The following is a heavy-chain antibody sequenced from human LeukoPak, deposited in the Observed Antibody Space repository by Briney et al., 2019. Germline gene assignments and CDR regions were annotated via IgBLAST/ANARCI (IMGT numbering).Heavy chain of an antibody. D-gene: IGHD6-13*01. Sequence: SGGSLRLSCAASGFTFSNDWMHWVRQGPGKGLVWVSRINSDGSSIIHADSVKGRFTISRDNAKNTVYLQMNSLRAEDTAVYYCAKMSWSFYAFDIWGQGTMVTVSS. J-gene: IGHJ3*02. CDR2: INSDGSSI. V-gene: IGHV3-74*01. CDR3: AKMSWSFYAFDI. CDR1: GFTFSNDW.